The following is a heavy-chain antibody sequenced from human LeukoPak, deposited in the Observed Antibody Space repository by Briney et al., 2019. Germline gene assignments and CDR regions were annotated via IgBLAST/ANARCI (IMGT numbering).Heavy chain of an antibody. CDR3: AKDLKSGGGGYYGSGSDDAFDI. J-gene: IGHJ3*02. CDR2: ISYDGSNK. D-gene: IGHD3-10*01. Sequence: PGGSLRLSCAASGFTFSSYGMHWVRQAPGKGLEWVAVISYDGSNKYYADSVKGRFTISRDNSKNTLDLQMNSLRVEDTAVYYCAKDLKSGGGGYYGSGSDDAFDIWGQGTMVTVSS. V-gene: IGHV3-30*18. CDR1: GFTFSSYG.